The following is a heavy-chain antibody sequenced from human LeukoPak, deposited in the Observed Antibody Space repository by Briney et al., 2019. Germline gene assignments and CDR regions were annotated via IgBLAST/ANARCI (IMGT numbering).Heavy chain of an antibody. CDR1: GFTFSNYA. V-gene: IGHV3-23*01. Sequence: PGGSLRLSCAASGFTFSNYAMSWVRQAPGKGLEWVSAISGSGGSTHYADSVKGRFTISRDNAKNSLYLQMNSPRAEDTAVYYCARAQYSGYDLLDYWGQGTLVTVSS. D-gene: IGHD5-12*01. CDR2: ISGSGGST. CDR3: ARAQYSGYDLLDY. J-gene: IGHJ4*02.